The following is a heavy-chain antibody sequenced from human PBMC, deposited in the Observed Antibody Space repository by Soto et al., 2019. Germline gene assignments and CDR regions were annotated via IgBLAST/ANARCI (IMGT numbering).Heavy chain of an antibody. J-gene: IGHJ5*02. D-gene: IGHD7-27*01. Sequence: SETLSLTCTVSGGSISSSSYYWGWIRQPPGKGLEWIGSIYYSGSTYYNPSLKSRVTISVDTSKNQFSLKLSSVTAADTAVYYCASSLASWGPNWFDPWGQGTLVTVS. CDR2: IYYSGST. CDR1: GGSISSSSYY. V-gene: IGHV4-39*01. CDR3: ASSLASWGPNWFDP.